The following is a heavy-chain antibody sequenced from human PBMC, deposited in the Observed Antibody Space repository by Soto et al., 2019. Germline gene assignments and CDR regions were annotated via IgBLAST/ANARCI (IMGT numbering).Heavy chain of an antibody. CDR3: ARDGVRGMDV. CDR2: IYYSGST. CDR1: GGSISSGGYY. Sequence: PSETLSLTCTVSGGSISSGGYYWSWIRQHPGKGLEWIGYIYYSGSTYYNPSLKSRVTISVDTSKNQFSLKLSSVTAADTAVYYCARDGVRGMDVWGQGTTVTVSS. V-gene: IGHV4-31*03. J-gene: IGHJ6*02. D-gene: IGHD3-10*01.